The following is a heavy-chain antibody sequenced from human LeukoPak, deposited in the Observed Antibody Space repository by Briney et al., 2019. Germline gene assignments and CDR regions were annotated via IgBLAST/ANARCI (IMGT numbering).Heavy chain of an antibody. D-gene: IGHD2-15*01. CDR2: IYYSGST. V-gene: IGHV4-59*08. Sequence: PSETLSLTCTVAGGSISSYYWSWIRQPPGKGLEWIGYIYYSGSTNYNPSLKSRVTISVDTSKNQFSLKLSSVTAADTAVYYCARNGYCSGGSCYPGYFDLWGRGTLVTVSS. CDR3: ARNGYCSGGSCYPGYFDL. J-gene: IGHJ2*01. CDR1: GGSISSYY.